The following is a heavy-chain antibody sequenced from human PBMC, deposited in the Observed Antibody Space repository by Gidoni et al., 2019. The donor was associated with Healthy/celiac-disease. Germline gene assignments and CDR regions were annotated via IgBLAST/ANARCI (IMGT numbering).Heavy chain of an antibody. CDR3: AKDLTCGGVIVPYYFDY. CDR1: GFTFSSYA. Sequence: EVQLLESGGGLVQPGGSLILSCAASGFTFSSYAMSWFRQAPGKGLGWVSAIGGRCGSTYYADSVKGRFTISRDNSKNTLYLQMNSLRAEDTAVYYCAKDLTCGGVIVPYYFDYWGQGTLVTVSS. J-gene: IGHJ4*02. CDR2: IGGRCGST. V-gene: IGHV3-23*01. D-gene: IGHD3-16*02.